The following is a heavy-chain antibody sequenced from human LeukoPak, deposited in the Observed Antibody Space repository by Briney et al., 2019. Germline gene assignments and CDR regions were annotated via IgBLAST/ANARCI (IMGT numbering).Heavy chain of an antibody. D-gene: IGHD2-8*01. J-gene: IGHJ4*02. CDR1: GGSISSYY. V-gene: IGHV4-59*01. CDR2: IYYSGST. CDR3: ARDPQGVSPDY. Sequence: KSSETLSLTCTVSGGSISSYYWSWIRQPPGKGLEWIGYIYYSGSTNYNPSLKSRVTMPVDTSNNQFSLKLSSVTAADTAVYYCARDPQGVSPDYWGQGTLVTVSS.